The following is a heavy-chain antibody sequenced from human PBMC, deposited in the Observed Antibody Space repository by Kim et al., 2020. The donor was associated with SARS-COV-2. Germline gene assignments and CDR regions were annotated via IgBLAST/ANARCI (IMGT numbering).Heavy chain of an antibody. CDR3: ARDIRYSSSETNWFDP. Sequence: VKGRFPISRDNAKNSLYLQMNSLRAEDTAVYYCARDIRYSSSETNWFDPWGQGTLVTVSS. D-gene: IGHD6-6*01. V-gene: IGHV3-11*06. J-gene: IGHJ5*02.